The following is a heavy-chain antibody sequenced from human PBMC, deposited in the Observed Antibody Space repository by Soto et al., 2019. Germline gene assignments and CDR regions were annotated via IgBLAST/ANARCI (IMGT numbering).Heavy chain of an antibody. V-gene: IGHV1-46*03. CDR3: ARVYCSGGGCYSIDD. J-gene: IGHJ4*02. CDR2: INPSGGST. Sequence: QVQLVQSGAEVKKPGASVKVSCKASGYAFTSYHMHWVRQAPGQGLQWMGIINPSGGSTFYAQKCQGRVTMTRDTSTSTVYRDLSSLRSEDTAVYYCARVYCSGGGCYSIDDWGQGTLVTVSS. D-gene: IGHD2-15*01. CDR1: GYAFTSYH.